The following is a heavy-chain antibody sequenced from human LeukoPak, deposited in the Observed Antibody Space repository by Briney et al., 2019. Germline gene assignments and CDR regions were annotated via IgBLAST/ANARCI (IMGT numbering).Heavy chain of an antibody. D-gene: IGHD1-1*01. Sequence: GGSLRLSCAASGFTFSDYYMSWIRRAPGKGLEWVSYISSSGSTIYYADSVKGRFTISRDNAKNSLYLQMNSLRAEDTAVYYCARAPTTKPGTKDYHYHGMDVWGQGTTVTLSS. CDR2: ISSSGSTI. CDR1: GFTFSDYY. CDR3: ARAPTTKPGTKDYHYHGMDV. V-gene: IGHV3-11*01. J-gene: IGHJ6*02.